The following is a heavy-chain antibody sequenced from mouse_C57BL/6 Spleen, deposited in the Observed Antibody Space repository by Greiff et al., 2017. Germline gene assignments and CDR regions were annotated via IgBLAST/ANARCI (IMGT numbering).Heavy chain of an antibody. V-gene: IGHV5-17*01. CDR3: ARGELTGTRYAMDY. Sequence: EVQGVESGGGLVKPGGSLKLSCAASGFTFSDYGMTWVRQAPEKGLEWVAYISSGSSTIYYADTVKGRFTISRDNAKNTLFLQMTSLRSEDTAMYYCARGELTGTRYAMDYWGQGTSVTVSS. J-gene: IGHJ4*01. D-gene: IGHD4-1*01. CDR1: GFTFSDYG. CDR2: ISSGSSTI.